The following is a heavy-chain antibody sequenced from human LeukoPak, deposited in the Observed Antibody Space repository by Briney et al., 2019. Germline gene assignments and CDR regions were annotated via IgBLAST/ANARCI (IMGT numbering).Heavy chain of an antibody. V-gene: IGHV3-23*01. CDR3: ARGLGGYGFGY. CDR2: ICGSGDTT. Sequence: GGSLRLSCAASGLTFNNFAMSWVRQAPGKGLEWVSVICGSGDTTYYADSVKGRFTISRDNSKSTLYLQMNSLRDEDTAVYYCARGLGGYGFGYWGQGTLVTVSS. J-gene: IGHJ4*02. D-gene: IGHD5-18*01. CDR1: GLTFNNFA.